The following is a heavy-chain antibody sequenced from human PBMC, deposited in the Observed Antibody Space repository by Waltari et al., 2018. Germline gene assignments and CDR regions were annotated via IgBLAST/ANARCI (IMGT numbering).Heavy chain of an antibody. Sequence: QLHLQESGPGLVKPSETLSLTCSVSGDSISSTSYYWGWIRQPPGKGLEWIGSFVYNANTSYTPSLKSRVSISVDTSKNHFSLQLMSVTAADTAIYYCARPGRVGGGSLMALDYWGQGTLVTVSS. CDR3: ARPGRVGGGSLMALDY. CDR2: FVYNANT. V-gene: IGHV4-39*02. CDR1: GDSISSTSYY. J-gene: IGHJ4*02. D-gene: IGHD2-15*01.